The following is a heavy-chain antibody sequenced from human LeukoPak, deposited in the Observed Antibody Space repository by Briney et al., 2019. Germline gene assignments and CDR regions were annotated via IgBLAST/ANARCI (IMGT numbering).Heavy chain of an antibody. CDR2: IKQDGSAQ. CDR1: GFTFSSYS. D-gene: IGHD5-18*01. Sequence: GGSLRLSCAASGFTFSSYSTGWGRHAPGKGLGWGAIIKQDGSAQYYVDSVKGRFTISRDNAKNSLCLQMNSLRAEDTAVYYCARDGSRGYSYGYSDRWGQGTLVTVSS. V-gene: IGHV3-7*01. J-gene: IGHJ4*02. CDR3: ARDGSRGYSYGYSDR.